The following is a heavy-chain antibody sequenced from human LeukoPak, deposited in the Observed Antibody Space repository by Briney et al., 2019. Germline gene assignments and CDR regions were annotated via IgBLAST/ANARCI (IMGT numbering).Heavy chain of an antibody. CDR2: ISSSSSYI. V-gene: IGHV3-21*01. CDR1: GFTFSSYS. D-gene: IGHD5-24*01. J-gene: IGHJ4*02. Sequence: GGSLRLSCAASGFTFSSYSMNWVRQAPGKGLEWVSSISSSSSYIYYADSVKGRFTISRDNAKNSLYLQMNNLRAEDTAVYYCAREAGDGYNFDYWGQGTLVTVSS. CDR3: AREAGDGYNFDY.